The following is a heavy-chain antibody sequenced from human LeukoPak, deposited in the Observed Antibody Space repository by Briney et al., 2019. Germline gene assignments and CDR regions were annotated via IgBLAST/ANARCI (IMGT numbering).Heavy chain of an antibody. V-gene: IGHV5-51*01. J-gene: IGHJ5*02. CDR3: ARRAATGRFDP. D-gene: IGHD6-13*01. CDR1: GYIFTSYW. Sequence: GESLKISCMGSGYIFTSYWIGWVRQMPGKGLEWMGIIYPGDSHTTYSPSFQGQVTISADKSISTAYLQWSSLKASDTAMYYCARRAATGRFDPWGQGTLVTVSS. CDR2: IYPGDSHT.